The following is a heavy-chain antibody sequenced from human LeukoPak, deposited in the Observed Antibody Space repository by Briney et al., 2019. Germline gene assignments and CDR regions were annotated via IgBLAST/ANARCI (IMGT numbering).Heavy chain of an antibody. CDR2: MNPNSGNT. V-gene: IGHV1-8*01. D-gene: IGHD4-17*01. CDR3: ASSHLRNYGDYLLLFDY. Sequence: ASVKVSCKASGYTFTSYDINWVRQATGQGLEWMGWMNPNSGNTGYAQKFQGRVTMTRNTSTSTAYMELSSLRSEDTAVYYCASSHLRNYGDYLLLFDYWDQGTLVTVSS. CDR1: GYTFTSYD. J-gene: IGHJ4*02.